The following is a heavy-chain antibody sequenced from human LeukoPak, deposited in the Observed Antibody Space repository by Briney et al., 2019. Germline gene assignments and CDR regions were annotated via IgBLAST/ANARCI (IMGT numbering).Heavy chain of an antibody. D-gene: IGHD6-13*01. CDR1: GGSISSSSYY. V-gene: IGHV4-39*07. Sequence: SETLSLTCTVSGGSISSSSYYWGWIRQPPGKGLEWIGSIYYSGSTYYNPSLKSRVTISVDTSKNQFSLKLSSVTAADTAVYYCARVYSSSWDFDYWGQGTLVTVSS. J-gene: IGHJ4*02. CDR2: IYYSGST. CDR3: ARVYSSSWDFDY.